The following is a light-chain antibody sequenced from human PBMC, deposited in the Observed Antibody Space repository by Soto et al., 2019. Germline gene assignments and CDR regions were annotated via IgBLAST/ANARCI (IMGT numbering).Light chain of an antibody. J-gene: IGKJ1*01. CDR3: QQDNKCPRS. V-gene: IGKV3-15*01. Sequence: THSFRASQSVSSNLAWYQQKPGQAPRLLIYGASTRATGTPARFSGSGSGTEFTLTISSLQSEDFAVYYCQQDNKCPRSFGQGTKVAIK. CDR2: GAS. CDR1: QSVSSN.